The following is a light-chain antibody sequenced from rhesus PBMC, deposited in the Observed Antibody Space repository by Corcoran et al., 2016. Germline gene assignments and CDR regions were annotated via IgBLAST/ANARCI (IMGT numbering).Light chain of an antibody. CDR2: TAS. J-gene: IGKJ2*01. CDR1: PGISSW. CDR3: QQYDSAPYS. V-gene: IGKV1-21*01. Sequence: DIQMTQSPSSLSASVGDRVTITCRASPGISSWLSWYQQKPEKAPKLLIYTASSLHSGVPSRFSGSGSWTDFALTISSLQPEDFASYYCQQYDSAPYSFGQGTKVEIQ.